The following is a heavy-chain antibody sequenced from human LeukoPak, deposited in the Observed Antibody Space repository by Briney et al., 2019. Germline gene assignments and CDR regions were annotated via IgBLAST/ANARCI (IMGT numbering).Heavy chain of an antibody. CDR3: ARPRGSGWRNDKYYFDY. CDR2: INTNTGNP. Sequence: ASVKVSCKASGYTFTSYAMNWVRQAPRQGLEWMGWINTNTGNPTYAQGFTGRFVFSLDTSVSTAYLQISSLKAEDTAVYYCARPRGSGWRNDKYYFDYWGQGTLVTVSS. CDR1: GYTFTSYA. V-gene: IGHV7-4-1*02. D-gene: IGHD6-19*01. J-gene: IGHJ4*02.